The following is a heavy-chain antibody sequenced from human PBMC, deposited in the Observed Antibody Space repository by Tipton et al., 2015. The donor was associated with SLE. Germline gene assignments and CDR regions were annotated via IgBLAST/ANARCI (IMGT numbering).Heavy chain of an antibody. CDR3: AKATAGYCSGGSCYPLDY. CDR2: IRSGGTTT. CDR1: GFTFSDYW. V-gene: IGHV3-NL1*01. D-gene: IGHD2-15*01. Sequence: SLRLSCAASGFTFSDYWMHWVRQAPGKGLERVSGIRSGGTTTYYTDSVKGRFTISRDNSKNTLYLQMNSLRAADSAVYYCAKATAGYCSGGSCYPLDYWGQGTLVTVSS. J-gene: IGHJ4*02.